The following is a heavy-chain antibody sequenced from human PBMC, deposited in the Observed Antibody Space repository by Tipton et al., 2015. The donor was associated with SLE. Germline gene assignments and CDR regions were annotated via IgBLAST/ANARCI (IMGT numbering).Heavy chain of an antibody. Sequence: GSLRLSCAASGFTFSSYEMNWVRQAPGKGLEWVSYISSSGSTIYYADSVKGRFTISRDNAKNSLYLQMNSLRADDTAVYYCARESKGIAAAGPVYYFDYLAQGTLVTVSS. CDR3: ARESKGIAAAGPVYYFDY. J-gene: IGHJ4*02. CDR1: GFTFSSYE. D-gene: IGHD6-13*01. V-gene: IGHV3-48*03. CDR2: ISSSGSTI.